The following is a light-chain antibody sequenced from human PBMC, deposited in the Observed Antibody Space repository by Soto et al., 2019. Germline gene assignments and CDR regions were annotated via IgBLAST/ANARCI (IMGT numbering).Light chain of an antibody. Sequence: DIQRTQSPSTLSASVGDRVTTTCRASQSIGSWLAWYQQKPGKAPKIMIYKASTLESGVPSRFSGSGSGTERTLTISSLQPDDVATYHCQQYYTYPVTLGQGTKVDI. CDR2: KAS. J-gene: IGKJ1*01. CDR1: QSIGSW. V-gene: IGKV1-5*03. CDR3: QQYYTYPVT.